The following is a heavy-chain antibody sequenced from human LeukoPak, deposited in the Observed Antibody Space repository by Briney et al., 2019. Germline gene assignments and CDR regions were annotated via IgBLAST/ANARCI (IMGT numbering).Heavy chain of an antibody. CDR1: GFTFSSYV. CDR3: ARDVSYGYDY. CDR2: ITGSGSNT. Sequence: GGSLRLSCAASGFTFSSYVMSWVRQAPGKGLEWVSGITGSGSNTLYADSVKGRFTISRDNAKNTLYLQMNSLRDEDTAVYYCARDVSYGYDYWGQGTLVTVSS. J-gene: IGHJ4*02. V-gene: IGHV3-23*01. D-gene: IGHD5-18*01.